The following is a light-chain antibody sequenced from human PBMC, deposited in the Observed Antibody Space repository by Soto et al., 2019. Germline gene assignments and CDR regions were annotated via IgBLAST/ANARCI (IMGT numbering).Light chain of an antibody. CDR2: KAS. CDR3: QQYDRFPYT. V-gene: IGKV1-5*03. J-gene: IGKJ2*01. Sequence: DIQMTQSPSTLSASVGDTVTITCRASQSISNWLAWYQQKPGQAPKLLIHKASTLESGVPSRLSSSGSGTEFTLTISSLQPDDFATFYCQQYDRFPYTFGQGTKLEIK. CDR1: QSISNW.